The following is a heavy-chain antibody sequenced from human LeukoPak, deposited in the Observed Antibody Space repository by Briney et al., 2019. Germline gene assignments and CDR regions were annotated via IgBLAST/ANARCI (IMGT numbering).Heavy chain of an antibody. D-gene: IGHD3-22*01. Sequence: PGGSLRLSCAASGFTFSSYEMTWVRQAPGKGLEWVAHIDSRGNTIYYAVSVKGRFTISRDNAKNSLYLQMNSLRAEDTAVYYCASSPREHYYDSSGYYLHWGQGTLVTVSS. V-gene: IGHV3-48*03. CDR3: ASSPREHYYDSSGYYLH. CDR2: IDSRGNTI. J-gene: IGHJ4*02. CDR1: GFTFSSYE.